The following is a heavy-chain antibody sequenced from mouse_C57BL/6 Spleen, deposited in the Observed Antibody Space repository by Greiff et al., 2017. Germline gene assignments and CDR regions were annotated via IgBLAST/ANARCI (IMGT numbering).Heavy chain of an antibody. Sequence: QVQLQQSGAELVKPGASVKLSCKASGYTFTSYWMHWVKQRPGQGLEWIGMIHPNSGSTNYNEKFKGKATLTVDKSSSTAYMQLSSLTSEDSAVYYCARYPFYYDYDGYAMDYWGQGTSVTVSS. CDR3: ARYPFYYDYDGYAMDY. V-gene: IGHV1-64*01. CDR2: IHPNSGST. D-gene: IGHD2-4*01. CDR1: GYTFTSYW. J-gene: IGHJ4*01.